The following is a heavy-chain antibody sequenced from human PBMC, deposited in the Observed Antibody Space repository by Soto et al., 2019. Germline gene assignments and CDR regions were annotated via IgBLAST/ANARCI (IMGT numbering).Heavy chain of an antibody. D-gene: IGHD2-2*03. J-gene: IGHJ4*02. CDR1: GHTSTSYA. CDR3: ARGLDIVVVPTYYFDY. CDR2: IDAGNGNT. Sequence: ASVKVSCKASGHTSTSYAMHWVRQAPGQRLEWMGWIDAGNGNTKYSQKFQGRVTITRDTSASTAYMELSSLRSEDTVVYYCARGLDIVVVPTYYFDYWGQGTLVTVSS. V-gene: IGHV1-3*01.